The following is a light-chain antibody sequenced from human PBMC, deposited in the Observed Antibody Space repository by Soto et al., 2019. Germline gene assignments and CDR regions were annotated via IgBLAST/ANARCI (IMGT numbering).Light chain of an antibody. CDR2: ANI. V-gene: IGLV1-40*02. J-gene: IGLJ1*01. Sequence: QSVLTQPPSVSGAPGQGVTISCTGSTSNIGSGYDVHWYQQVPGLAPKLLIYANINRPSGVPDRFSGSKSGTSASLAITGLQAEDEADYYCQSYDRSLSGYVLGTGTKLTVL. CDR3: QSYDRSLSGYV. CDR1: TSNIGSGYD.